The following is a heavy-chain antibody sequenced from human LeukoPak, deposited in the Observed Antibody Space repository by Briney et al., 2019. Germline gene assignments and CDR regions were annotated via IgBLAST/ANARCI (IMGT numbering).Heavy chain of an antibody. Sequence: ASVKVSCKVSGYTLTELSMHWVRQAPGKGLEWMGGFDPEDGETINAQKFQGRVTMTEDTSTDTAYMELSSLRSEDTAVYYCATRVWRGSYYALYFDYWGQGTLVTVSS. CDR2: FDPEDGET. CDR3: ATRVWRGSYYALYFDY. D-gene: IGHD1-26*01. V-gene: IGHV1-24*01. J-gene: IGHJ4*02. CDR1: GYTLTELS.